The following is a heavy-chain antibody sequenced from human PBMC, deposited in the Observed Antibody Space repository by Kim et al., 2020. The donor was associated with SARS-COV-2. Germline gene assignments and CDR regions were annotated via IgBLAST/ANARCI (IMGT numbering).Heavy chain of an antibody. J-gene: IGHJ4*02. Sequence: SETLSLTCTVSGGSISSYYWSWIRQPPGKVLEWIGYIYYSGSTNYNPSLKSRVTISVDTSKNQFSLKLSSVTAADTAVYYCARAAGRYSYGVDYWGQGTLVTVSS. D-gene: IGHD5-18*01. CDR2: IYYSGST. CDR1: GGSISSYY. V-gene: IGHV4-59*13. CDR3: ARAAGRYSYGVDY.